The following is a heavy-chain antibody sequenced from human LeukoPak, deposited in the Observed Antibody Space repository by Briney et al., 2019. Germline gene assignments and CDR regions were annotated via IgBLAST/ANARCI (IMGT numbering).Heavy chain of an antibody. D-gene: IGHD2-2*01. Sequence: SVKVSCKASGGTFSSYAISWVRQAPGQGLEWMGGIIPIFGTANYAQKFQGRVTITTDESTSTAYMELSSLRSEDTAVYYCARGPLGCSSTSCHEDLWGQGTLVTVSS. CDR1: GGTFSSYA. V-gene: IGHV1-69*05. CDR2: IIPIFGTA. CDR3: ARGPLGCSSTSCHEDL. J-gene: IGHJ5*02.